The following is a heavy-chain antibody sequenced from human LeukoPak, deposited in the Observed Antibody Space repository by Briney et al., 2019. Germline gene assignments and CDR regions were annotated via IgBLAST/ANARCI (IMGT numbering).Heavy chain of an antibody. J-gene: IGHJ4*02. Sequence: GASVKVSCKASGYTFTSYYMHWVRQAPGQGLEWMGIINLIGGSTRYAQKFQGRVTMTRDTSTGTVYMELSSLRSEDTAVYYCARESDIAVAGTGFDYWGQGTLVTVSS. V-gene: IGHV1-46*01. CDR3: ARESDIAVAGTGFDY. CDR1: GYTFTSYY. CDR2: INLIGGST. D-gene: IGHD6-19*01.